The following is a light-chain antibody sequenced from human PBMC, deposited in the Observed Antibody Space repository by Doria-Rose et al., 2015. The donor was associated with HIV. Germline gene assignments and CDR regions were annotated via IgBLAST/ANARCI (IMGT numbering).Light chain of an antibody. CDR3: HQYGTSWT. J-gene: IGKJ1*01. CDR1: QSFSSTY. CDR2: DGS. V-gene: IGKV3-20*01. Sequence: EIVMTQSPGTLSLSPGERATLPCRASQSFSSTYLAWYQQKPGQAPSLLIYDGSTRATGIPDRFSASGSGTDFTLTINRLEPGDFALYYCHQYGTSWTFGQGTKVEI.